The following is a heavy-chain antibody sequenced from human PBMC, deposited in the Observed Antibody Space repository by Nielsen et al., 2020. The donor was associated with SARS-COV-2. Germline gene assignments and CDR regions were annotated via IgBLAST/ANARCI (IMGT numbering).Heavy chain of an antibody. CDR2: SYYSGTT. CDR3: ARATMTDAAAFDI. CDR1: GFSIDSVDYY. Sequence: SESLSLTCTVSGFSIDSVDYYWNWLRQPPVMGLEWFGHSYYSGTTHYNPSHESRSTISVATSKSQFSLKMRSVTAADTAVYYCARATMTDAAAFDIWGQGAMVSVSS. V-gene: IGHV4-30-4*08. J-gene: IGHJ3*02. D-gene: IGHD4-17*01.